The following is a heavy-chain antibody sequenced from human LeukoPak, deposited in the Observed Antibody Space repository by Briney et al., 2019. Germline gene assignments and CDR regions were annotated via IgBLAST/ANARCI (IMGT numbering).Heavy chain of an antibody. CDR1: GGAISSGSYY. V-gene: IGHV4-39*01. D-gene: IGHD3-16*01. Sequence: KTSETLSLTCIVSGGAISSGSYYWGWIRQPPGKGLEWIGRMYYTGSTYNSPSLKSRVTISVDTSKNQFSLKLSSVTAADTAVYYCARQAGGAARDAFDIWGQGTMVTVSS. CDR2: MYYTGST. CDR3: ARQAGGAARDAFDI. J-gene: IGHJ3*02.